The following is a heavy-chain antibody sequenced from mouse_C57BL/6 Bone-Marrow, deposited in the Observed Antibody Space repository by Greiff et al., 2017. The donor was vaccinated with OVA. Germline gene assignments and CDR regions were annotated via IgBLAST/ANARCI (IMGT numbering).Heavy chain of an antibody. CDR3: ARIITTPLWYFYV. Sequence: EVQRVESGPGLVKPSQSLSLSCSVSGYSITSGYYWNWIRQLPGNQLEWVGHISYNGCNYYNPSLKNRISISRDTSKNQFFLKLNSVTTEDTATYYCARIITTPLWYFYVWGTGTTVTVSS. J-gene: IGHJ1*03. CDR1: GYSITSGYY. CDR2: ISYNGCN. V-gene: IGHV3-6*01. D-gene: IGHD1-1*01.